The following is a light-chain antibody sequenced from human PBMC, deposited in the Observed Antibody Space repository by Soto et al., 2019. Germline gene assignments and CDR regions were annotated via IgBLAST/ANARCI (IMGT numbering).Light chain of an antibody. V-gene: IGKV1-5*01. J-gene: IGKJ5*01. CDR2: AAS. CDR3: QQYNDYIT. CDR1: QSISTW. Sequence: DTQMTQSPSTLSASIGDRVTITCRASQSISTWLAWYQQKPGKAPKLLLYAASTLENGVPTRFSGTGSETEFTLTVSSLQPDDSATYYCQQYNDYITFGQGTRLEIK.